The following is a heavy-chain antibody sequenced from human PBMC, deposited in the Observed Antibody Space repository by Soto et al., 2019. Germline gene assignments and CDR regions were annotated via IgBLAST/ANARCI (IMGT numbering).Heavy chain of an antibody. J-gene: IGHJ6*02. CDR1: GGSISSSSYY. CDR2: IYYSGST. CDR3: ARGLQDLGYYYGMDV. D-gene: IGHD5-12*01. Sequence: SETLSLTCTVSGGSISSSSYYWGWIRQHPGKGLEWIGYIYYSGSTYYNPSLKSRVTISVDTSKNQFSLKPSSVTAADTAVYYCARGLQDLGYYYGMDVWGQGTTVTVSS. V-gene: IGHV4-31*03.